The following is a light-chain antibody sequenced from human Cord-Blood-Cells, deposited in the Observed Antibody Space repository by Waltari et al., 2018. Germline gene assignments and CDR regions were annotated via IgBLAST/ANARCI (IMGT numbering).Light chain of an antibody. CDR1: SSKIGRNT. V-gene: IGLV1-44*01. CDR3: AAWDDSLNGVV. J-gene: IGLJ2*01. Sequence: QSVLTQPPSASGSPGQRVTIPWSGSSSKIGRNTVNWEQQPPGPAPKLLIYSNNQRPSGVPDRFSGSKSGTAASLAISGLQSEDEADYYCAAWDDSLNGVVFGGGTKLTVL. CDR2: SNN.